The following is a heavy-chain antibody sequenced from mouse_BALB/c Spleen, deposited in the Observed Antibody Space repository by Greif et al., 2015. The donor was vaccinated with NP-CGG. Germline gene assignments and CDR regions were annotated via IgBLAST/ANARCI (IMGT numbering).Heavy chain of an antibody. V-gene: IGHV14-3*02. Sequence: VQLKQSGAELVKPGASVKLSCTASGFNIKDTYMHWVKQRPEQGLEWTGRIDPANGNTKYDPKFQGKATITADTSSNTAYLQLSSLTSEDTAVYYCARGYYPYYYAMDYWGQGTSVTVSS. CDR2: IDPANGNT. CDR3: ARGYYPYYYAMDY. J-gene: IGHJ4*01. D-gene: IGHD2-3*01. CDR1: GFNIKDTY.